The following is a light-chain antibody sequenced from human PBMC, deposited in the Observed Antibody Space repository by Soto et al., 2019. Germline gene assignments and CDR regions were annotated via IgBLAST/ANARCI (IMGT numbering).Light chain of an antibody. CDR3: SSYTSVSTRVI. Sequence: QSALTQPASVSGSPGQSITISCTGTSSDVGGYNYVSWFQHHPGKAPKLMIYDVTNRPSGVSNRFSGSKSGNTASLTISGLQAEDEADYYCSSYTSVSTRVIFGGGTQLTVL. V-gene: IGLV2-14*03. CDR1: SSDVGGYNY. J-gene: IGLJ2*01. CDR2: DVT.